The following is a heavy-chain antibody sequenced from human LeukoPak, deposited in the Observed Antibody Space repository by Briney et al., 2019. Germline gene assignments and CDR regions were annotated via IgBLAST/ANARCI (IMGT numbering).Heavy chain of an antibody. Sequence: PSETLSLTCTVSGGSISSTSYYWAWIRQPPGKGLELIGSDYYSGTTYYNPSLKRRVTISVDTSKNQFSLKLSSVTAADTAVYYCARHNNYGANSMSFDSWGQGTLVTVSS. V-gene: IGHV4-39*01. CDR2: DYYSGTT. D-gene: IGHD4-23*01. J-gene: IGHJ4*02. CDR1: GGSISSTSYY. CDR3: ARHNNYGANSMSFDS.